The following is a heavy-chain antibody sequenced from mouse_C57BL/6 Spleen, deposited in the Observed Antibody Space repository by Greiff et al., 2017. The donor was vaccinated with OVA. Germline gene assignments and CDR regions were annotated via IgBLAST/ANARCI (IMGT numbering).Heavy chain of an antibody. CDR3: VRQGGNYAFAY. CDR2: IRSKSNNYAT. CDR1: GFSFNTYA. D-gene: IGHD2-1*01. Sequence: EVKLVESGGGLVQPKGSLKLSCAASGFSFNTYAMNWVRQAPGKGLEWVARIRSKSNNYATYYADSVKDRFTISRDDSESMLYLQMNNLKTEDTAMYYCVRQGGNYAFAYWGQGTLVTVSA. V-gene: IGHV10-1*01. J-gene: IGHJ3*01.